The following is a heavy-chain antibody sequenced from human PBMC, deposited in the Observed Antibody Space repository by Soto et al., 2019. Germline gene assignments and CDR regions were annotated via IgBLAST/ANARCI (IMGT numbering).Heavy chain of an antibody. V-gene: IGHV3-33*01. CDR3: ARDPGSSGQNYYYYYGMDV. CDR1: GFTFSSYG. Sequence: GGSLRLSCAASGFTFSSYGMHWVRQAPGKGLEWVAVIWYDGSNKYYADSVKGRFTISRDNSKNTLYLQMNSLRAEDTAVYYCARDPGSSGQNYYYYYGMDVWGQGTTVTVSS. D-gene: IGHD3-22*01. J-gene: IGHJ6*02. CDR2: IWYDGSNK.